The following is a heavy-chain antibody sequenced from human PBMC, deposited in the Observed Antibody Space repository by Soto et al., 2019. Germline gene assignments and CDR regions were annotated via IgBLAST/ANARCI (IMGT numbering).Heavy chain of an antibody. V-gene: IGHV4-30-4*01. D-gene: IGHD2-21*01. CDR1: GGSITSDNYF. Sequence: QVQLQEAGPGLVKPSQTLSLTCTVSGGSITSDNYFWSWIRQPPGKGLEWIGYILYRGTVYSKSSLKSRVTITIHTSNNQFSLNLNSVTAADTAMYYCAREVIRPVHQGAEDAFDLWGQGTMVTVSS. CDR3: AREVIRPVHQGAEDAFDL. J-gene: IGHJ3*01. CDR2: ILYRGTV.